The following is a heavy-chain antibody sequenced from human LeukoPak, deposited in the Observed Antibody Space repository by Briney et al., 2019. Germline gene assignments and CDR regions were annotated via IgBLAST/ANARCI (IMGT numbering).Heavy chain of an antibody. CDR3: AKDRIRGCSSTSCYPGGFDY. D-gene: IGHD2-2*01. CDR1: GFTFSSYA. Sequence: GGSLRLSCAASGFTFSSYAMSWVRQAPGKGLEWVSAISGSGGSTYYADSVKGRFTISRDNSKNTLYLQMNSLRAEDTAVYYCAKDRIRGCSSTSCYPGGFDYWGQGTLVTVS. V-gene: IGHV3-23*01. CDR2: ISGSGGST. J-gene: IGHJ4*02.